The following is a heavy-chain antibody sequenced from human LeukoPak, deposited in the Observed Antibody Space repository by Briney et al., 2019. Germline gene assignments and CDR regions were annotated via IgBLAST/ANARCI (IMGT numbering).Heavy chain of an antibody. CDR3: ARDPSGWHYFDY. D-gene: IGHD6-19*01. V-gene: IGHV4-61*01. CDR2: ISYSGST. CDR1: GGSVSSSSYY. Sequence: PSETLSLTCTVSGGSVSSSSYYWSWIRQPPGKALEWIAYISYSGSTNYNPSLKSRVTISVDTPKNQFSLNLSSVTAADTAVYYCARDPSGWHYFDYWGQGTLVTVSS. J-gene: IGHJ4*02.